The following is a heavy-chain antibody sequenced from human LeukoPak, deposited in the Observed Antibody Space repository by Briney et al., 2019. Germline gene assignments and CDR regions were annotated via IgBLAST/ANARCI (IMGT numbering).Heavy chain of an antibody. Sequence: ASVKVSCKASGFTFTSYDINWVRQAPGQGLEWMGWMNPNSGNTRYAQKLQGRVTMTTDTSTSTAYMELRSLRSDDTAVYYCARALVSSTSFPDYWGQGTLVTVSS. D-gene: IGHD2-2*01. CDR3: ARALVSSTSFPDY. J-gene: IGHJ4*02. CDR2: MNPNSGNT. V-gene: IGHV1-8*01. CDR1: GFTFTSYD.